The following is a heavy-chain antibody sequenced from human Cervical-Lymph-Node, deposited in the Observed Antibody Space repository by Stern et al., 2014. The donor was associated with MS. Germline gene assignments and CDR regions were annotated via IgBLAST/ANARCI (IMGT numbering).Heavy chain of an antibody. Sequence: VQLVGSGGGLVQPGGSLRLSCAASGFTFSRYWMTWVRQAPGTGLEWVGNIHHDGSETYSLGSVMGRFTITRDNAKDSLHLQMNSLRAEDTAVYYCARGGEYWASATNCYFPSPNWFDPWGQGTLVTVSS. CDR2: IHHDGSET. D-gene: IGHD2-2*01. J-gene: IGHJ5*02. CDR1: GFTFSRYW. V-gene: IGHV3-7*01. CDR3: ARGGEYWASATNCYFPSPNWFDP.